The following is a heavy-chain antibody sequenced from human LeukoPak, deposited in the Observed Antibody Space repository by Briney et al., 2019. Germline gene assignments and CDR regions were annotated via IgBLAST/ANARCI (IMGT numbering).Heavy chain of an antibody. J-gene: IGHJ4*02. CDR3: ARQNRYYDILTGYRLKYYFDY. V-gene: IGHV3-33*08. D-gene: IGHD3-9*01. CDR1: GFTFRSYE. Sequence: SGGSLRLSCAASGFTFRSYEMNWVRQAPGEGLEWVAVIWYDGSNKYYADSVKGRFTISRDNSKNTLYLQMNSLRAEDTAVYYCARQNRYYDILTGYRLKYYFDYWGQGTLVTVSS. CDR2: IWYDGSNK.